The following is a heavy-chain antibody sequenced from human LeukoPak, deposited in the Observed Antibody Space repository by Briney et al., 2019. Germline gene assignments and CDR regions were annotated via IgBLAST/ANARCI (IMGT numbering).Heavy chain of an antibody. V-gene: IGHV3-30*04. CDR1: GFTFGSYA. J-gene: IGHJ4*02. CDR3: ARGIHEFDY. D-gene: IGHD2-21*01. Sequence: GGSLRLSCAASGFTFGSYAMHWVRQAPGKGLEWVAVISYDGSNKYYADSVKGRFTISRDNSKNTLYLQMNSLRAEDTAVYYCARGIHEFDYWGQGTLVTVSS. CDR2: ISYDGSNK.